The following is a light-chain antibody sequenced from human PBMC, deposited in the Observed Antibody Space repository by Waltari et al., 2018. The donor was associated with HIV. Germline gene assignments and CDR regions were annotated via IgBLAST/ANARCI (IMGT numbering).Light chain of an antibody. V-gene: IGKV1-8*01. CDR1: QDITTY. CDR3: QQYYSYPHT. Sequence: AIRMTQSPSSFSTSIGDRVTITCRASQDITTYLAWFQQKPGKAPNLLIYGASTLQSGVPSRFSGSGSGTDFILTISTLQSDDFATYYCQQYYSYPHTFGGGTKVEIK. J-gene: IGKJ4*01. CDR2: GAS.